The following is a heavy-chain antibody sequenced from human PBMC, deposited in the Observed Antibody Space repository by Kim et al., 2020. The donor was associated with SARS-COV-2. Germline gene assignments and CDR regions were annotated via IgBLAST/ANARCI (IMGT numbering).Heavy chain of an antibody. D-gene: IGHD6-19*01. J-gene: IGHJ6*02. CDR3: ARRYSSGRTYYYGMDV. V-gene: IGHV4-34*01. Sequence: SRTSRVTISVDTSKNQFSLKLISVTGADTAVYYCARRYSSGRTYYYGMDVWGQGTTVTVSS.